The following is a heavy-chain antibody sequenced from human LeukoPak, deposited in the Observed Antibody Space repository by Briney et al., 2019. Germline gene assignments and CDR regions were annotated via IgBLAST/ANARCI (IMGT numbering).Heavy chain of an antibody. J-gene: IGHJ6*03. CDR3: ARDPHYDILTGSPYYMDV. CDR1: GYTFTSYY. D-gene: IGHD3-9*01. V-gene: IGHV1-46*01. CDR2: INPSGGST. Sequence: EASVKVSCKASGYTFTSYYMHWVRQAPGQGLEWMGIINPSGGSTSYAQKFQGRVTMTRDMSTSTVYMELSSLRSEDTAVYYCARDPHYDILTGSPYYMDVWGKGTTVTVSS.